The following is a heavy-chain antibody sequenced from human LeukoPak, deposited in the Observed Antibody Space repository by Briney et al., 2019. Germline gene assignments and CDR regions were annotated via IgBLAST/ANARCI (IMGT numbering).Heavy chain of an antibody. D-gene: IGHD6-19*01. CDR2: INHSGST. CDR1: GGSFSGYY. CDR3: ARSPPRTGYSSGWYRGVWFDP. V-gene: IGHV4-34*01. Sequence: PSETLSLTCAVYGGSFSGYYWSWIRQPPGKGLEWIGEINHSGSTNYNPSLKSRVTISVDTSKNQFSLKLSSVTAADTAVYYCARSPPRTGYSSGWYRGVWFDPWGQGTLVTVSS. J-gene: IGHJ5*02.